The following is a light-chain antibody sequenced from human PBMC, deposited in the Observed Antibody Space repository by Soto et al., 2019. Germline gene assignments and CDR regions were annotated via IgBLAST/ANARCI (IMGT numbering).Light chain of an antibody. CDR2: KAS. J-gene: IGKJ1*01. V-gene: IGKV1-5*03. CDR1: QAINTY. Sequence: DIQLTQSPAFLSASVGDRVTITCRASQAINTYLAWYQQKPGKAPKLLIYKASTLKSGVPSRFSGSGSGTEFTLTISSLQPDDFATYYCQHYNSYSEAFGQRTKVDIK. CDR3: QHYNSYSEA.